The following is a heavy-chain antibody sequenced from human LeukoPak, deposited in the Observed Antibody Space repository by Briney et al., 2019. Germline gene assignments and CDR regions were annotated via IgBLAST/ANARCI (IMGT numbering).Heavy chain of an antibody. CDR1: GYTFTSYY. CDR2: INPSGGST. D-gene: IGHD3-3*01. Sequence: ASVKVSCKASGYTFTSYYMHWVRQAPGQGLEWMGIINPSGGSTSYAQKFQGRVTMTRDTSTSTVYMELSSLRSEDTAVYYCARDCGGITIFGVVMVSGWFDPWDQGTLVTVSS. J-gene: IGHJ5*02. V-gene: IGHV1-46*01. CDR3: ARDCGGITIFGVVMVSGWFDP.